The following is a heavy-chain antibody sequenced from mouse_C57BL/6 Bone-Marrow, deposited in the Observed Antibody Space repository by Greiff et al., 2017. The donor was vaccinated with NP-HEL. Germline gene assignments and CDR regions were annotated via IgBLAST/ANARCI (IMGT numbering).Heavy chain of an antibody. CDR2: IYPRSGNT. V-gene: IGHV1-81*01. CDR3: ARGGPYDYDDY. J-gene: IGHJ2*01. D-gene: IGHD2-4*01. Sequence: VMLVESGAELARPGASVKLSCKASGYTFTSYGISWVKQRTGQGLEWIGEIYPRSGNTYYNEKFKGKATLTADKSSSTAYMELRSLTSEDSAVYFCARGGPYDYDDYWGQGTTLTVSS. CDR1: GYTFTSYG.